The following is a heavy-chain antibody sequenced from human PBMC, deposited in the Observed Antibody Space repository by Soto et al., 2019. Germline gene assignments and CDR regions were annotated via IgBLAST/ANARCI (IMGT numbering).Heavy chain of an antibody. Sequence: QVQLQESGPGLVKPSQTLSLTCIVSGDSITSGNYYWSWIRQHPGKGLEWIGYIHHSGNTYYIPSLNSRLSLSMDTSKNQFSLQLSSVTAADTALYHCARPNYDIFTGLSGFDIWGQGTMVTVSS. J-gene: IGHJ3*02. D-gene: IGHD3-9*01. CDR1: GDSITSGNYY. CDR2: IHHSGNT. CDR3: ARPNYDIFTGLSGFDI. V-gene: IGHV4-31*03.